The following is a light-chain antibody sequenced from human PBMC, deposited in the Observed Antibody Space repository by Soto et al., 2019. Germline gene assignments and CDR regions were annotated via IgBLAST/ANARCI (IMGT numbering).Light chain of an antibody. Sequence: EIVLMHSPGTLSLSPGERATLSCRASQTLRRTYIAWYQQKPGQAPRVLIYGASKRATGIPDRFSGSGSVTDFSLTISRLEPEDFAVYYCHQYDNEPQTYGQGTKVDIK. CDR1: QTLRRTY. CDR3: HQYDNEPQT. V-gene: IGKV3-20*01. CDR2: GAS. J-gene: IGKJ2*01.